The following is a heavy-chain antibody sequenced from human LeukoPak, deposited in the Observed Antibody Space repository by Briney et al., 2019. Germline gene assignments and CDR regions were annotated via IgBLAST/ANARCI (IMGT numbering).Heavy chain of an antibody. Sequence: KPGGSLRLSCAASGFTFSSYAFNWVRRAPGKGLEWVSSISSSRSYISYADSVKGRFTISRDNAKNSLYLQMSSLRAEDTAVYYCARGCGGDCYPFRDYWGQGTLVTVSS. V-gene: IGHV3-21*06. CDR2: ISSSRSYI. CDR1: GFTFSSYA. CDR3: ARGCGGDCYPFRDY. D-gene: IGHD2-21*02. J-gene: IGHJ4*02.